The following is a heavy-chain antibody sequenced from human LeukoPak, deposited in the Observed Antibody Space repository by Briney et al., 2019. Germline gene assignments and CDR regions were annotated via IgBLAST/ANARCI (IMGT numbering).Heavy chain of an antibody. CDR1: GGSFSSGSYY. V-gene: IGHV4-61*02. Sequence: SETLSLTCAVYGGSFSSGSYYWSWIRQPAGKGLEWIGRIYTSGSTNYNPSLKSRVTISVDTSKNQFSLKLSSVTAADTAVYYCARVSGWYNWFDPWGQGTLVTVSS. CDR2: IYTSGST. CDR3: ARVSGWYNWFDP. J-gene: IGHJ5*02. D-gene: IGHD6-19*01.